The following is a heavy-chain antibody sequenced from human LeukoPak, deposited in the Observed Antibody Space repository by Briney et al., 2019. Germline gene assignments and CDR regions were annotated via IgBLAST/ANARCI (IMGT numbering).Heavy chain of an antibody. J-gene: IGHJ6*04. CDR2: ISSTSITI. V-gene: IGHV3-48*01. Sequence: PGGSLILSCTTSGFPFSTYSMNWVRQAPGKGLEWLSHISSTSITIKYADSVKGRFTISRDNAKNSVYLQMHSLRVDDTAMYYCAREWDVWGKGTTVTVSS. CDR1: GFPFSTYS. CDR3: AREWDV.